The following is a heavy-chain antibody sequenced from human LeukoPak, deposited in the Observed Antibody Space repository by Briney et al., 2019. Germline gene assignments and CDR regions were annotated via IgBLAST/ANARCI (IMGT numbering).Heavy chain of an antibody. J-gene: IGHJ4*02. CDR2: MNPNSGNT. V-gene: IGHV1-8*03. CDR1: GYTFTSYD. D-gene: IGHD6-13*01. CDR3: ARDIPLGATNIAAAGLYFDY. Sequence: GASVKVSCKASGYTFTSYDINWVRQATGQGLEWMGWMNPNSGNTGYAQKFQGRVTITRNTSISTAYMELSSLRSEDTAVYYCARDIPLGATNIAAAGLYFDYWGQGTLVTVSS.